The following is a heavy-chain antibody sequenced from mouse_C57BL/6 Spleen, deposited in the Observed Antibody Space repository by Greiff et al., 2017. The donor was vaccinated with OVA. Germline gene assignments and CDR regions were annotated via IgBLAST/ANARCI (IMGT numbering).Heavy chain of an antibody. Sequence: QVQLQQPGAELVKPGASVKLSCKASGYTFTSYWMQWVKQRPGQGLEWIGEIDPSDSYTNYNQKFKGKATLTVDPSSSTAYMQLSSLTSEDSAVYYCARDGVYYCSSYPLSYWGQGTSVTVSS. J-gene: IGHJ4*01. CDR3: ARDGVYYCSSYPLSY. CDR2: IDPSDSYT. D-gene: IGHD1-1*01. V-gene: IGHV1-50*01. CDR1: GYTFTSYW.